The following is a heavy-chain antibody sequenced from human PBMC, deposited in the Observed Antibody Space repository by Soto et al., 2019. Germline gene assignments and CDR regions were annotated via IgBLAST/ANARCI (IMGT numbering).Heavy chain of an antibody. V-gene: IGHV1-18*01. CDR2: ISAYDGKT. Sequence: ASVKVSCKTSGYTFDTYGINWVRQAPGQGLELMGWISAYDGKTTYAEKFQGRVTLTTDTSTSTAYMELRSLRSDDTAIYYCARDPHEFWTSYWFDPWGQGTPVTVS. CDR1: GYTFDTYG. D-gene: IGHD3-3*01. CDR3: ARDPHEFWTSYWFDP. J-gene: IGHJ5*02.